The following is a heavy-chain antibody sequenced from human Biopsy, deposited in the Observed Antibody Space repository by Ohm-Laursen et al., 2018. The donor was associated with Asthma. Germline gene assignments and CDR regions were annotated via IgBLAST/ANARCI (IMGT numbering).Heavy chain of an antibody. CDR3: ARKAGSCISRTCYSLDF. V-gene: IGHV1-69*13. Sequence: SVKVSCKSLGGTFNTYVIGWVRQAPGQGLEWMGGINSVFGTTTYPQKFQDRVMITADDSTSTVYMELSSLRSEDTAMYYCARKAGSCISRTCYSLDFWGQGTLVTVSS. D-gene: IGHD2-2*01. CDR2: INSVFGTT. CDR1: GGTFNTYV. J-gene: IGHJ4*02.